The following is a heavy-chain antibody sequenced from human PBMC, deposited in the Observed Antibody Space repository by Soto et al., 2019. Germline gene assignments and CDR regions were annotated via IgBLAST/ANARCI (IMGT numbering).Heavy chain of an antibody. CDR1: GFTFSSYG. CDR2: IWYDGSNK. V-gene: IGHV3-33*01. D-gene: IGHD4-17*01. CDR3: ARDPGDYGDSYYYYYYMDV. Sequence: GGSLRLSCAASGFTFSSYGMHWVRQAPGKGLEWVAVIWYDGSNKYYADSVKGRFTISRDNSKNTLYLQMNSLRAEDTAVYYCARDPGDYGDSYYYYYYMDVWGKGTTVTVSS. J-gene: IGHJ6*03.